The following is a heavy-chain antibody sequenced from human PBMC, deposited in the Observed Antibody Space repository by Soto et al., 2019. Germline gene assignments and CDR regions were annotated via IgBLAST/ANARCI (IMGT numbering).Heavy chain of an antibody. D-gene: IGHD1-1*01. J-gene: IGHJ4*02. Sequence: QVQQVQSGAEVRKPGASVKVSCKASGYTFSDYYIHWVRQAPGQGLEWMGWIKPNSGGTKYAPKFQGGVTMTRDTSITTAYMELSRLRSGDTAVYYCAREPATAKPEGVDFWGQGTLATVSS. V-gene: IGHV1-2*02. CDR2: IKPNSGGT. CDR3: AREPATAKPEGVDF. CDR1: GYTFSDYY.